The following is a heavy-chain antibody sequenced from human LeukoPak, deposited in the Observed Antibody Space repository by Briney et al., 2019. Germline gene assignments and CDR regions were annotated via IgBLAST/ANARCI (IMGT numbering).Heavy chain of an antibody. D-gene: IGHD1-26*01. CDR2: ISAYSGNT. V-gene: IGHV1-18*01. J-gene: IGHJ4*02. CDR3: ARGAPSGSYDFDY. Sequence: ASVKVSCKASGYTFTIYAISWVRQAPGQGLEWMGWISAYSGNTNYAQKVQGRVTMTTDTSTSTAYMELRSLRSDDTAVYYCARGAPSGSYDFDYWGQGTLVTVSS. CDR1: GYTFTIYA.